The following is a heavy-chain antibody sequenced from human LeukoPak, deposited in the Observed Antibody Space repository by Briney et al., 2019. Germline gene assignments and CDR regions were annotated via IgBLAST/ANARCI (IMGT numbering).Heavy chain of an antibody. CDR1: GFTFSSYE. Sequence: PGGSLRLSCAASGFTFSSYEMNWVRQAPGKGLEWVSYISSSGSTIYYADSVKGRFTISRDSAKNSLYLQMNSLRAEDTAVYYCARAGIAAAGSAPGQYYYYGMDVWGQGTTVTVSS. J-gene: IGHJ6*02. D-gene: IGHD6-13*01. CDR2: ISSSGSTI. V-gene: IGHV3-48*03. CDR3: ARAGIAAAGSAPGQYYYYGMDV.